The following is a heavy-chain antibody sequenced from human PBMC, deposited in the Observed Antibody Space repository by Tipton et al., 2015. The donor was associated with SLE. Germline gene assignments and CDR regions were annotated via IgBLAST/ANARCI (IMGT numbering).Heavy chain of an antibody. D-gene: IGHD2-21*01. CDR2: IYYSGST. CDR3: ARDCGGSDAFDI. Sequence: LRLSCTVSGGSISVSSYYWGWIRQPPGKGLECIGSIYYSGSTYYNPSLKSRVTISVDTSKNQFSLKLSSVTAADTAVYYCARDCGGSDAFDIWGQGTMVTVSS. V-gene: IGHV4-39*07. CDR1: GGSISVSSYY. J-gene: IGHJ3*02.